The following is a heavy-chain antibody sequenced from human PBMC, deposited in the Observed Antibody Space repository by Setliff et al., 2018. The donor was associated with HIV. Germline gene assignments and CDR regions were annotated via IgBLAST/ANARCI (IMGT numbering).Heavy chain of an antibody. CDR3: ATYSAGGGGRGH. D-gene: IGHD2-15*01. CDR2: IHSRGTT. J-gene: IGHJ4*02. Sequence: SETLSLTCSVSGDSIGAYHWSWLRQPPGRGLEWIGYIHSRGTTHYNPSLSSRVTISFDASKKYFSLKLTSVTAADTAMYYCATYSAGGGGRGHWGQGTLVT. V-gene: IGHV4-59*01. CDR1: GDSIGAYH.